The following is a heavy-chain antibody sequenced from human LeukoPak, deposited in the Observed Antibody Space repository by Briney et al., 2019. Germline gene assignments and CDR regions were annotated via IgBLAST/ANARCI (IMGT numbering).Heavy chain of an antibody. CDR1: GFTFSSYA. J-gene: IGHJ4*02. D-gene: IGHD2-2*01. V-gene: IGHV3-23*01. CDR3: AKPSDIVVVPAASPDY. CDR2: ISGSGGST. Sequence: SGGSLRLSCAASGFTFSSYAMSWVRQAPGKGLEWVSAISGSGGSTYYADSVKGRFTISRDNSKNTLYLQMNSLRAEDTAVYYCAKPSDIVVVPAASPDYWGQGTLVTVSS.